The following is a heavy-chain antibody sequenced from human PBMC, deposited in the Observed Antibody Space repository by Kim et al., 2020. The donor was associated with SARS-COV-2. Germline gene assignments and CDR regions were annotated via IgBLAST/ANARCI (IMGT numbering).Heavy chain of an antibody. CDR3: AGRAATTMVY. Sequence: GGSLRLSCAASGFTFSSYWMHWVRQAPGKGLVWVSRINSDGSGTSYADSVKGRFTISRDNAKDTLYLQMNSLRAEDTAVYYCAGRAATTMVYWGQGTLVTVSS. CDR1: GFTFSSYW. D-gene: IGHD4-17*01. CDR2: INSDGSGT. J-gene: IGHJ4*02. V-gene: IGHV3-74*01.